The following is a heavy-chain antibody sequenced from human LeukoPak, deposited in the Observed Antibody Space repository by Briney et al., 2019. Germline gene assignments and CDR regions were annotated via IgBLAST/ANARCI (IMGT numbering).Heavy chain of an antibody. CDR1: GFTFSNYG. J-gene: IGHJ4*02. CDR3: ARAMSSGYDY. Sequence: PWVSLRLSCAASGFTFSNYGMNWVRQAPGKGLEWVSYISSSSDAIYYADSVKGRFTISRDNAKNSLYLEMNSLRDEDTAVYYCARAMSSGYDYWGQGTLVTVSS. D-gene: IGHD5-12*01. CDR2: ISSSSDAI. V-gene: IGHV3-48*02.